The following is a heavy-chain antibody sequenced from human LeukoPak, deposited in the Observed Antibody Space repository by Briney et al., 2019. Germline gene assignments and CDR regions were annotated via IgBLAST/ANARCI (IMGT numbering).Heavy chain of an antibody. J-gene: IGHJ4*02. V-gene: IGHV3-30*02. CDR3: RRDLGTEYNIFDY. Sequence: PGGSLRLSCAASEFTFSAYAMHWIRQAPGRGLEWVAFVRYGGNIKYYADSVKGRFTISRDNSKNTLYLEMNSLRPEDTAVYYCRRDLGTEYNIFDYWGQGTLVTVSS. CDR2: VRYGGNIK. CDR1: EFTFSAYA. D-gene: IGHD3-9*01.